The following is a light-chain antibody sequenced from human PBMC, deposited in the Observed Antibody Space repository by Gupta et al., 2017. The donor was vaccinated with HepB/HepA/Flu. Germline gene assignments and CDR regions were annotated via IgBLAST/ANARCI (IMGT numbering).Light chain of an antibody. CDR3: QQYNSYPYI. J-gene: IGKJ2*01. Sequence: DIQKPESPSTLSASVGDRVTITCRASQSISNNLAWYQQKPGKAPKLLIYKASTVQGGVPSRFSGSGSGTEFTLTISSLQPDDFATYYCQQYNSYPYIFGQGTKLEIK. CDR1: QSISNN. CDR2: KAS. V-gene: IGKV1-5*03.